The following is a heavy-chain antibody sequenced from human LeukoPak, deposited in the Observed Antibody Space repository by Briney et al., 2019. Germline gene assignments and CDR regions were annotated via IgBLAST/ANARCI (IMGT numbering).Heavy chain of an antibody. Sequence: PSETLSLTCTVSGGSISSYYWSWIRRPPGKGLWWIGYTYCSRTTNYTPSLKSRLTISVDTSKNHFSLKLSSVPAADTAVYYCARQDYTYGYPIDYWGQGTLVTVSS. D-gene: IGHD5-18*01. V-gene: IGHV4-59*08. CDR1: GGSISSYY. J-gene: IGHJ4*02. CDR2: TYCSRTT. CDR3: ARQDYTYGYPIDY.